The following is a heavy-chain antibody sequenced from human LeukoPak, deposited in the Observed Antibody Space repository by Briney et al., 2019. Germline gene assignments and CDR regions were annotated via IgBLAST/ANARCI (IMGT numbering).Heavy chain of an antibody. V-gene: IGHV4-59*08. CDR1: GGSISSYY. Sequence: SETLSLTCTVSGGSISSYYWSWIRQPPGKGLEWIGYIYYSGSTNYNPSLKSRVTISVDTSKNQFSLKLSSVTAADTAVYYCARYGSGSYYPQFDYWGQGTLVTVSS. D-gene: IGHD3-10*01. J-gene: IGHJ4*02. CDR3: ARYGSGSYYPQFDY. CDR2: IYYSGST.